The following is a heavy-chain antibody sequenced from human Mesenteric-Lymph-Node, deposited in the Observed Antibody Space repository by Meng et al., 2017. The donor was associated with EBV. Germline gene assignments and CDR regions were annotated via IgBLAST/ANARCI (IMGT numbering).Heavy chain of an antibody. CDR3: AKDRGGWNDVPYFDY. J-gene: IGHJ4*02. Sequence: QVQLVESGGGVVEPGRSLRRACVVSGFIFSSFGMDWVRQAPGKGLEWVAFISYVESNKYYADSVMGRFTIARDNSKNTLYLQMNSLRAEDTAVYYCAKDRGGWNDVPYFDYWGQGTLVTVAS. V-gene: IGHV3-30*18. CDR2: ISYVESNK. D-gene: IGHD1-1*01. CDR1: GFIFSSFG.